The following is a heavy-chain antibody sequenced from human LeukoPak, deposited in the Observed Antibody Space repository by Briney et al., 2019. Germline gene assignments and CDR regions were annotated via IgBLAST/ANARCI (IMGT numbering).Heavy chain of an antibody. CDR3: AKVGTRRMGANDY. D-gene: IGHD1-26*01. V-gene: IGHV3-23*01. J-gene: IGHJ4*02. CDR1: GFTFSSYS. CDR2: ISPGDYTA. Sequence: GGSLRLSCLASGFTFSSYSMSWVRQAPGKGLEWVSAISPGDYTAYYADSVKGRFTVSRDNSKNTLYLQMNSLRAEDTAVYYCAKVGTRRMGANDYWGQGTLVTVAS.